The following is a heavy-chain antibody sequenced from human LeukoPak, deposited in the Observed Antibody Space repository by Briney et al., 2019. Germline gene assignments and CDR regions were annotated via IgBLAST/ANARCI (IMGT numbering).Heavy chain of an antibody. D-gene: IGHD2-2*01. V-gene: IGHV4-39*01. CDR2: MYYSGST. CDR1: GGSISSSSYF. Sequence: SETLSLTCTVSGGSISSSSYFWDWIRQPPGKGLEWIGTMYYSGSTYYNPSLKSRVTISVDTSKNQFSLKLSSVTAADTAVYYCARVCSSTSCFLDHWGQGTLVTVSS. J-gene: IGHJ4*02. CDR3: ARVCSSTSCFLDH.